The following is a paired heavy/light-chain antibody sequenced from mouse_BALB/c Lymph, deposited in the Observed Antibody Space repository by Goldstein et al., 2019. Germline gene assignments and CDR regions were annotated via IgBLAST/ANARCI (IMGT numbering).Heavy chain of an antibody. V-gene: IGHV1S81*02. D-gene: IGHD2-14*01. CDR3: TRYRYDRGYAMDY. CDR2: INPSNGGT. CDR1: GYTFTSYY. J-gene: IGHJ4*01. Sequence: QVQLQQSGAELVKPGASVKLSCKASGYTFTSYYMYWVKQRPGQGLEWIGEINPSNGGTNFNEKFKSKATLTVDKSSSTAYMQLSSLTSEDSAVYYCTRYRYDRGYAMDYWGQGTSVTVSS.
Light chain of an antibody. V-gene: IGKV3-4*01. J-gene: IGKJ1*01. CDR1: QSVDYDGDSY. CDR3: QQSNEDP. CDR2: AAS. Sequence: DIVLTQSPASLAVSLGQRATISCKASQSVDYDGDSYMNWYQQKPGQPPKLLIYAASNLESGIPARFSGSGSGTDFTLNIHPVEEEDAATYYCQQSNEDPFGGGTKLEIK.